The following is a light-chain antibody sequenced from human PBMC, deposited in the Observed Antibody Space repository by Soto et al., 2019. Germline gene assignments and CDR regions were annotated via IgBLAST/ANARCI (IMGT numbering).Light chain of an antibody. CDR2: GAY. Sequence: DIQMTQSPSSLSASVGARVPITCRARQVIGNYLAWYQQKPGKVPKLLIYGAYTLQSGVPSRFSGSGSGTDFTLTISSLQPEDVAIYYCQKYNSGLITFGQGTRLEIK. J-gene: IGKJ5*01. CDR3: QKYNSGLIT. CDR1: QVIGNY. V-gene: IGKV1-27*01.